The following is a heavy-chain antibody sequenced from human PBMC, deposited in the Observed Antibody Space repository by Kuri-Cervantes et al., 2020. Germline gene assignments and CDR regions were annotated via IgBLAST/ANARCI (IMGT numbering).Heavy chain of an antibody. Sequence: GGSLRLSCAASGFTFSSYAMHWVRQAPGKGLEWVAVISYDGSNKYYADSVKGRFTISRDNSKNTLYLQMNSLRAEDTAVYYCAREIAVAGTLFDFLDYWGQGTLVTVSS. CDR3: AREIAVAGTLFDFLDY. D-gene: IGHD6-19*01. CDR2: ISYDGSNK. CDR1: GFTFSSYA. V-gene: IGHV3-30*07. J-gene: IGHJ4*02.